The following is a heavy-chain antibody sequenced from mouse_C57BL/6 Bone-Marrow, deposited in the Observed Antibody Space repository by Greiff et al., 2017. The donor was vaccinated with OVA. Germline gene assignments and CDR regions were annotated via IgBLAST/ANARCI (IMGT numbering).Heavy chain of an antibody. Sequence: EVKLVESGGGLVQPGGSLSLSCAASGFTFTDYYMSWVRQPPGKALEWLGFIRNTANGYTTESSASVKGRFTISRDNSPSILYLQVNAQRAEDSATYYCARESHYWYFDVWGKGTTVTVSS. CDR3: ARESHYWYFDV. CDR2: IRNTANGYTT. J-gene: IGHJ1*03. CDR1: GFTFTDYY. V-gene: IGHV7-3*01.